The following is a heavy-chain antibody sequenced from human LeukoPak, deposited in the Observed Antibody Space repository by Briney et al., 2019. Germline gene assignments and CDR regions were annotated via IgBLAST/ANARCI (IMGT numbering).Heavy chain of an antibody. CDR2: RT. Sequence: PGGSLRLSCAASGFTVSSNYMSWVRQAPGKGPEWVSRTNFADSVKGRFTISRDNAKNTVYLQMNSLRVEDTAVYYCARDPLVYMWGQGSLVTVSS. V-gene: IGHV3-53*01. J-gene: IGHJ4*02. D-gene: IGHD2-2*02. CDR3: ARDPLVYM. CDR1: GFTVSSNY.